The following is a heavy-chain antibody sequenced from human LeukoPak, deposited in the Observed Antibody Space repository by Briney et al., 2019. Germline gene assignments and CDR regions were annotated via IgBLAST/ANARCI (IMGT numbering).Heavy chain of an antibody. Sequence: PGGSLRLSCAASGFTVRNTYMNWVPQAPGKGLEWVSVIYIRGGTYYADSVTGRFTISRDNSKNMLYLQMNSLRAEDTAVYYCVRDERRYGDYGYFDYWGQGTLVTVSS. CDR1: GFTVRNTY. V-gene: IGHV3-66*01. CDR3: VRDERRYGDYGYFDY. J-gene: IGHJ4*02. CDR2: IYIRGGT. D-gene: IGHD4-17*01.